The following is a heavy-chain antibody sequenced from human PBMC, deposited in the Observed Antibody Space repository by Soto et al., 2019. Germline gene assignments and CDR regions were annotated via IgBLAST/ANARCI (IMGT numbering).Heavy chain of an antibody. CDR2: IYPGDSDT. V-gene: IGHV5-51*01. CDR1: GYSFTSYW. J-gene: IGHJ6*02. D-gene: IGHD6-13*01. CDR3: ARAPIYSSSFAYYYYYYGMDV. Sequence: PGESLKISCKGSGYSFTSYWIGWVRQMPGKGLEWMGIIYPGDSDTRYSPSFQGQVTISADKSISTAYLQWSSLKASDTAMYYCARAPIYSSSFAYYYYYYGMDVWGQGTTVTVSS.